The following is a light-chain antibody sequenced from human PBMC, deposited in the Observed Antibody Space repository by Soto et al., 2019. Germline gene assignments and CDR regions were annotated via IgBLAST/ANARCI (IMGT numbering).Light chain of an antibody. CDR3: QQYSHYPT. CDR1: QSVSSD. CDR2: GAS. V-gene: IGKV3-15*01. J-gene: IGKJ3*01. Sequence: ETVMTQSPATLSVSPGERATLSCRASQSVSSDLAWYQQKPGQAPRLLIFGASTRATNIPARFTGSRSGTEFTLTISSLQSEDFAVYYCQQYSHYPTFGPGTKVEIK.